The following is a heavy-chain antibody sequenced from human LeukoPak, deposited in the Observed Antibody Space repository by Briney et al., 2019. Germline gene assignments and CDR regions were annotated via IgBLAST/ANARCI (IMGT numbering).Heavy chain of an antibody. CDR1: GFTFSSYG. D-gene: IGHD4-23*01. V-gene: IGHV3-33*01. CDR3: ARVNDDYGGNGFDY. CDR2: IWYDGSNK. J-gene: IGHJ4*02. Sequence: GGSLRLSCAASGFTFSSYGMHWVRQAPGKGLEWVAVIWYDGSNKYYADSVKGRFTISRDNSKNTLYLQMNSLRAEDTAVYYCARVNDDYGGNGFDYWGQGTLVTVSS.